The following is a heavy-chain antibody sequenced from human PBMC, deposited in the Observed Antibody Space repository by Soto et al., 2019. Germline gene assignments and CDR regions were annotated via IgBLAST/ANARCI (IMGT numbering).Heavy chain of an antibody. Sequence: EVQLLESGGGLVQPGGSLRLSCAASGFTFSSYAMSWVRQAPGKGLEWVSAISGSGGSTYYADSVKGRFTISRDNSKNTLYLQMNSLRAEDTAVYCCAKDHRFGEPISFHFDYWGQGTLVTVSS. V-gene: IGHV3-23*01. D-gene: IGHD3-10*01. CDR3: AKDHRFGEPISFHFDY. J-gene: IGHJ4*02. CDR1: GFTFSSYA. CDR2: ISGSGGST.